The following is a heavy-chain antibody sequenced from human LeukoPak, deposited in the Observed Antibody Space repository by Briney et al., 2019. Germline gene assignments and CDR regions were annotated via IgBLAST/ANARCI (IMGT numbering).Heavy chain of an antibody. J-gene: IGHJ4*02. CDR2: LHDSGTT. CDR3: ARVTGSSVFPLIDS. D-gene: IGHD1-14*01. V-gene: IGHV4-31*03. CDR1: GDSISGGNFY. Sequence: SETLSLTCSVSGDSISGGNFYWSWIRPYPGKGLEWFRFLHDSGTTYYNTSLKSRVSTSGDSSKNQFSLKLSSVTGADTAIYYCARVTGSSVFPLIDSWGRGTLVTVSS.